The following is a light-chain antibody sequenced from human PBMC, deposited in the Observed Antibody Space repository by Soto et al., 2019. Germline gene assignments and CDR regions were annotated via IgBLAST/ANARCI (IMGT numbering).Light chain of an antibody. CDR3: QRYGTPGT. CDR2: GAS. Sequence: EIVLTQSPGTLSLSPGERATLSCRASQSVSSSYLAWYQQKPGQAPRLLIYGASNRATGIPDRFSGSGSGTDFILPIGRLEPEDFAVYFGQRYGTPGTFGQGTKV. V-gene: IGKV3-20*01. CDR1: QSVSSSY. J-gene: IGKJ1*01.